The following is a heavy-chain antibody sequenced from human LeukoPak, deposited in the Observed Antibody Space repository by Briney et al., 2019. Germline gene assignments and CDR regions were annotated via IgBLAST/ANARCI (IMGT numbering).Heavy chain of an antibody. Sequence: GESLKISCKVSGYRFTSNWIGWVRQMPGKGLEWMGIIYPGDSDTRYRPSFQGQVTISADKSINTAYLQWSSLKASDTAMYYCARHVGEYSRSPFDCWGQGTLVTVSS. D-gene: IGHD6-6*01. V-gene: IGHV5-51*01. CDR1: GYRFTSNW. CDR2: IYPGDSDT. J-gene: IGHJ4*02. CDR3: ARHVGEYSRSPFDC.